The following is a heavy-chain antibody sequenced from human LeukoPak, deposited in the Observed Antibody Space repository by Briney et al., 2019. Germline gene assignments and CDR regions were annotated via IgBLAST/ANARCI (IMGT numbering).Heavy chain of an antibody. J-gene: IGHJ4*02. D-gene: IGHD2-21*01. V-gene: IGHV3-7*01. CDR2: TKPDGSAE. Sequence: GGSLRLSCAASGFTFRNYWMGWVRQAPGKGLEWVANTKPDGSAEYYADSVRGRFTTSRGNANNFLYLQMNSLRAEDTAVYYCARDCGLNTNFDYWGQGTLVTVSS. CDR3: ARDCGLNTNFDY. CDR1: GFTFRNYW.